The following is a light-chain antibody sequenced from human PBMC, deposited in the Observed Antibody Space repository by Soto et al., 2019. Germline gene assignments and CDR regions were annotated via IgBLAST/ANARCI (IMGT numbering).Light chain of an antibody. Sequence: QSVLTQPPSASGTPGQRVTISCSGSNSNIGSRTVNWYQQLPGTAPKLLIYTNNQRPSGVPDRFSDSKSGTSASLAISGLQSEDEADYYCAAWDGSLQSWVFGGGTKLTVL. CDR2: TNN. J-gene: IGLJ3*02. V-gene: IGLV1-44*01. CDR1: NSNIGSRT. CDR3: AAWDGSLQSWV.